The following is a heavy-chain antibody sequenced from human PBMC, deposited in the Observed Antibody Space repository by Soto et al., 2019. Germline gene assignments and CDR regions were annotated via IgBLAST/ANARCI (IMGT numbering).Heavy chain of an antibody. J-gene: IGHJ4*02. D-gene: IGHD6-19*01. CDR1: GYTLSKYW. CDR3: ARRTSIAVAFDY. V-gene: IGHV5-51*01. Sequence: PGESLKISGHAAGYTLSKYWIAWGRQLPGEGLEWMGIVYPGDSDTRYSPSFQGQVTISADKSISTAYLQWSSLKASDTAMYYCARRTSIAVAFDYWGQGTLVTRLL. CDR2: VYPGDSDT.